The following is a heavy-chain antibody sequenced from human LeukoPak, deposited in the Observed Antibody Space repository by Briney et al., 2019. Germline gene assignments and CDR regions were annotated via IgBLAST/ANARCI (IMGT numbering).Heavy chain of an antibody. Sequence: GGSLRLSCAASGFTFSTYAMTWVRQAPGKGLEWVANIKQDGSEKYYVDSVKGRFTISRDNAKNSLYLQMNSLRAEDTAVYYCARKNGLDYWGQGTLVTVSS. CDR3: ARKNGLDY. V-gene: IGHV3-7*01. CDR1: GFTFSTYA. CDR2: IKQDGSEK. J-gene: IGHJ4*02.